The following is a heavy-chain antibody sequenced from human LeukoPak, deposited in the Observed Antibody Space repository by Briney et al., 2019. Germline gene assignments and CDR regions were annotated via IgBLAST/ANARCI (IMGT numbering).Heavy chain of an antibody. CDR1: GGSISSSSYY. Sequence: PSETLSLTCTVSGGSISSSSYYWGWIRQPPGKGLEWIGSIYYSGSTYYNPSLKSRVTISVDTSKNQFSLKLSSVTAADTAVYYCARPIAAAGTGYYYYYMDVWGKGTTVTVSS. V-gene: IGHV4-39*01. CDR3: ARPIAAAGTGYYYYYMDV. CDR2: IYYSGST. D-gene: IGHD6-13*01. J-gene: IGHJ6*03.